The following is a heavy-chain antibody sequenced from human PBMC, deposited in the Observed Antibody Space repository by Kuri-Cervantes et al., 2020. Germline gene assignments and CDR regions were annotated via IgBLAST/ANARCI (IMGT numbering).Heavy chain of an antibody. D-gene: IGHD6-19*01. CDR3: AKGGIAVAGIDY. CDR1: GFTVSSYG. V-gene: IGHV3-30*18. Sequence: LSLTCAASGFTVSSYGMHWVRQAPGKGLEWVAVISYDGSNKYYADSVKGRFTISRDNSKNTLYLQMNSLRAEDTAVYYCAKGGIAVAGIDYWGQGTLVTVSS. J-gene: IGHJ4*02. CDR2: ISYDGSNK.